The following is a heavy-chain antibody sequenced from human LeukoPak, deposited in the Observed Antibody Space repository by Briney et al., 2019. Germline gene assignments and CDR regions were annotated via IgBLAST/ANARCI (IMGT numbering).Heavy chain of an antibody. J-gene: IGHJ4*02. Sequence: GGSLRLSCAASRFAFSNYWMGWVRQAPGKGLEWVANIKEDGSEKYYVDSVKGRFTISRDNAKYSLYLQMNSLRAEDTAVYYCARGLRYFDRENYWGQGTLVTVSS. CDR1: RFAFSNYW. CDR3: ARGLRYFDRENY. V-gene: IGHV3-7*04. D-gene: IGHD3-9*01. CDR2: IKEDGSEK.